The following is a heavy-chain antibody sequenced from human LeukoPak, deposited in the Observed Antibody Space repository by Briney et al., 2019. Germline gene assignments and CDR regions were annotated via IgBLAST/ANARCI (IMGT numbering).Heavy chain of an antibody. CDR2: IIPIFGTA. Sequence: ASVKVSCKASGYTFTSYGISWVRQAPGQGLEWMGGIIPIFGTANYAQKFQGRVTITTDESTSTAYMELSSLRSEDTAVYYCTRANSFCGASCFSLDYWGQGTLVTVSS. D-gene: IGHD2-2*01. CDR1: GYTFTSYG. J-gene: IGHJ4*02. V-gene: IGHV1-69*05. CDR3: TRANSFCGASCFSLDY.